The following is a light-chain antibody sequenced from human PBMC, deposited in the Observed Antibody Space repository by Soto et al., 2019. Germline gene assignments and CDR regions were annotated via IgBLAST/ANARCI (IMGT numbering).Light chain of an antibody. CDR3: SSYTSSIKV. CDR2: DVS. Sequence: QSVLTQPASVSGSPGLSITISCTGTSSDVGGYNYVSWYQQHPGKAPKLMIYDVSNRPSGVSNRFSGSKSGNTASLTISGLQAEDEADYYCSSYTSSIKVFGTGTKV. V-gene: IGLV2-14*01. J-gene: IGLJ1*01. CDR1: SSDVGGYNY.